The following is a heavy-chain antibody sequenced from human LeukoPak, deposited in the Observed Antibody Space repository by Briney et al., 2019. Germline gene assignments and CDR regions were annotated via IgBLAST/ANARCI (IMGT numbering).Heavy chain of an antibody. V-gene: IGHV3-23*01. CDR3: AKDTPLTTYTSGWSSNSFDY. CDR2: ITGGSGAK. CDR1: GFTFSSFA. D-gene: IGHD6-19*01. Sequence: GGSLRVSCTASGFTFSSFAMSWVRQAPGKGLEWVSTITGGSGAKYYADSVKGRFTISRDNSKDTLYLQMHSLRAEDTAVYFCAKDTPLTTYTSGWSSNSFDYWGQGTLVAVST. J-gene: IGHJ4*02.